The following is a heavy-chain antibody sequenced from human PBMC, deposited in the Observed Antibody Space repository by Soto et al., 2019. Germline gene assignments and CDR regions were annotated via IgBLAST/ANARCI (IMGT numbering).Heavy chain of an antibody. CDR2: INPNSGGT. Sequence: ASVKVSCKASGYTFTDYYMHWVRQAPGQGLEWMGWINPNSGGTNYAQKFQGRVTMTRDTSISTAYMELSGLRFDDTAVYSCARGYSSGWQNDYWGQGTLVTVSS. J-gene: IGHJ4*02. CDR1: GYTFTDYY. CDR3: ARGYSSGWQNDY. V-gene: IGHV1-2*02. D-gene: IGHD6-19*01.